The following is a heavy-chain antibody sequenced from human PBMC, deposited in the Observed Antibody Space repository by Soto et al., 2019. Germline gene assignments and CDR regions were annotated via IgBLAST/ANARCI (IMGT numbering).Heavy chain of an antibody. J-gene: IGHJ5*02. Sequence: PSETLSLTCTVSGGAISGYYWTWNRQSAGKGLEWIGRIYSSGGTKYNPSLQSRVTMSLDTSKNQFSLRLTSVTAADTAVYYCARGQRFSDSFDPWGQGTLVTVSS. CDR2: IYSSGGT. CDR3: ARGQRFSDSFDP. V-gene: IGHV4-4*07. D-gene: IGHD3-3*01. CDR1: GGAISGYY.